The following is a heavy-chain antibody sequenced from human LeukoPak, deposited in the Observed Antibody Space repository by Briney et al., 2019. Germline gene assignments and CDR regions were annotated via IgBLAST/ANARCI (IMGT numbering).Heavy chain of an antibody. V-gene: IGHV4-39*07. CDR2: IYYSGST. Sequence: SETLSLTCTVSGGSISSSSYYWGWIRQPPGKGLEWIGSIYYSGSTYYNPSLKSRVTISVDTSKNQFSLKLSSVTAADTAVYYCRMATIPRSLDYWGQGTLVTVSS. J-gene: IGHJ4*02. CDR3: RMATIPRSLDY. CDR1: GGSISSSSYY. D-gene: IGHD5-24*01.